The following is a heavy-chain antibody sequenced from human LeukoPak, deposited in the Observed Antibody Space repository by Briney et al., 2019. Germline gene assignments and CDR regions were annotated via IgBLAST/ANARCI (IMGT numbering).Heavy chain of an antibody. J-gene: IGHJ5*02. Sequence: GGSLRLSCAASGFTFSSYSMNWVRQAPGKGLEWVSSISSSSSYIYYADSVKGRFTISRDNAKNSLYLQMNSLRAEDTAVYYCARDKVTGTTGWFDPWGQGTLDTVSS. D-gene: IGHD1/OR15-1a*01. CDR2: ISSSSSYI. CDR1: GFTFSSYS. CDR3: ARDKVTGTTGWFDP. V-gene: IGHV3-21*01.